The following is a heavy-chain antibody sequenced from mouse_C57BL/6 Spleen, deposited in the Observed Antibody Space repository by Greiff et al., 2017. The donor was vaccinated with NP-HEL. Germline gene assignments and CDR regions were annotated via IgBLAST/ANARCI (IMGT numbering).Heavy chain of an antibody. V-gene: IGHV1-54*01. Sequence: VQLQESGAELVRPGTSVKVSCKASGYAFTNYLIEWVKQRPGQGLEWIGVINPGSGGTNYNEKFKGKATLTADKSSSTAYMQLSSLTSEDSAVYFCARSALSRGYYYAMDYWGQGTSVTVSS. CDR1: GYAFTNYL. CDR2: INPGSGGT. J-gene: IGHJ4*01. CDR3: ARSALSRGYYYAMDY.